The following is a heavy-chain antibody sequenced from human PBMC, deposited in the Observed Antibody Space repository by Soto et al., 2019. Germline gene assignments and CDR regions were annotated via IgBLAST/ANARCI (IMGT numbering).Heavy chain of an antibody. Sequence: SETLSLTCAVYGGSFSGHSWTWIRQSPGKGLEWTGDINHSGRVNYSPPLKSRVTISLDTSKNQFSLTLSAVTAADTAMYYCSTRAYDTNGYYRFDPWGQGTLVTVSS. CDR1: GGSFSGHS. V-gene: IGHV4-34*01. CDR3: STRAYDTNGYYRFDP. D-gene: IGHD3-22*01. CDR2: INHSGRV. J-gene: IGHJ5*01.